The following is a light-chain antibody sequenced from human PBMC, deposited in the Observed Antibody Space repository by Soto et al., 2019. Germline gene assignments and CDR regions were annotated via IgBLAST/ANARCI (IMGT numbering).Light chain of an antibody. J-gene: IGLJ2*01. CDR2: INSDGSH. V-gene: IGLV4-69*01. Sequence: QSVLTQSPSASASLGASVKLTCTLSSGHSTYAIAWHQQQPEKGPRYLMEINSDGSHNKGDGIPDRFSGSSSGTERYLTISSLQSEDEADYYCQTWDTHVIFCGGTKLTVL. CDR3: QTWDTHVI. CDR1: SGHSTYA.